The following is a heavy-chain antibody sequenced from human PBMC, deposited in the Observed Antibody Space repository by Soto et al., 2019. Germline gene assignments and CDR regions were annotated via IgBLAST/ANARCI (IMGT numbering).Heavy chain of an antibody. Sequence: QLHLVQSGAVVKKPGASVTVSCSASGYPVTAYYMHWVRQAPGRGLEWMGGINPATGAAKYTQTFQGRVNMTRDPSTGTVFMELGGLTSGDTAVFYCARGGGVGVAGSAAFDMWGQGTLVTVSS. CDR2: INPATGAA. D-gene: IGHD3-3*01. J-gene: IGHJ3*02. V-gene: IGHV1-2*02. CDR3: ARGGGVGVAGSAAFDM. CDR1: GYPVTAYY.